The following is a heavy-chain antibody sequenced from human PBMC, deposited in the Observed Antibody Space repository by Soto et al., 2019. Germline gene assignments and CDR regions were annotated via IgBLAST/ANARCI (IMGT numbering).Heavy chain of an antibody. V-gene: IGHV4-34*01. CDR2: INHSGST. CDR3: ARVEYLYYYYYYMDV. J-gene: IGHJ6*03. CDR1: DGSLRGYY. Sequence: XXTQSLASAVFDGSLRGYYWRWIRQPPGKGLEWIGEINHSGSTNYNPSLKSRVTILVDTSKNQFSLKLSSVTALDTAVYYCARVEYLYYYYYYMDVWGKGTTVTVS.